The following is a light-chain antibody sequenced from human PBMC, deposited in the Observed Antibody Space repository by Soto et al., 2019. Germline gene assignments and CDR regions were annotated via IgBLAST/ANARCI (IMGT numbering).Light chain of an antibody. Sequence: QSVLAQPPSASGSPGQTVTISCAGTSSDVGGYDYVSWYQQHPGEAPKLIICEVSKRPSGVPDRFSGSKSGNTASLTVSGLQAEDEADYHCSSYAGGKNFYVFGTGTKVTVL. CDR3: SSYAGGKNFYV. V-gene: IGLV2-8*01. J-gene: IGLJ1*01. CDR1: SSDVGGYDY. CDR2: EVS.